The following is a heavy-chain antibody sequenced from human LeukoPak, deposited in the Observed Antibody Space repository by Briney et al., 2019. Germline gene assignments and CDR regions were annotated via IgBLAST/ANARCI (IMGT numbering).Heavy chain of an antibody. CDR1: GGSISSYY. CDR3: ARVRTTLSYYYDSSGYLDY. D-gene: IGHD3-22*01. Sequence: PSETLSLTCTVSGGSISSYYWSWIRQPAGKGLEWIGRIYTSGSTNYNPSLKSRVTMSVDTSKNQFSLKLSSVTAADTAVYYCARVRTTLSYYYDSSGYLDYWGQGTLVTVSS. CDR2: IYTSGST. V-gene: IGHV4-4*07. J-gene: IGHJ4*02.